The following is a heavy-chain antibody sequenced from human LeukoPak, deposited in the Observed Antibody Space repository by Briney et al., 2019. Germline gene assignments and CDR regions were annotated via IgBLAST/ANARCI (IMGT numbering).Heavy chain of an antibody. CDR1: GFTFTSSA. J-gene: IGHJ4*02. CDR3: AADGRDLYSGSYSPFDY. CDR2: IVVGSGNT. D-gene: IGHD1-26*01. Sequence: PVKVSCKASGFTFTSSAMQWVRQARGQRLEWIGWIVVGSGNTNYAQKFQERVTITRDMSTSTAYMELSSLRSEDTAVYYCAADGRDLYSGSYSPFDYWGQGTLVTVSS. V-gene: IGHV1-58*02.